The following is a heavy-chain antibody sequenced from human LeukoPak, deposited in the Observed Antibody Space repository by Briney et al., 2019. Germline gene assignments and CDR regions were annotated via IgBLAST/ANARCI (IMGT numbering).Heavy chain of an antibody. CDR2: IYSGGST. J-gene: IGHJ3*02. CDR3: ARDSTDPNAFDI. CDR1: GFTVSSNY. V-gene: IGHV3-66*01. D-gene: IGHD4-17*01. Sequence: GGSLRLSCAASGFTVSSNYMSWVRQAPGKGLEWVSVIYSGGSTYYADSVKGRFTISRDNSKNTLYLQMNSLRAEDTVVYYCARDSTDPNAFDIWGQGTMVTVSS.